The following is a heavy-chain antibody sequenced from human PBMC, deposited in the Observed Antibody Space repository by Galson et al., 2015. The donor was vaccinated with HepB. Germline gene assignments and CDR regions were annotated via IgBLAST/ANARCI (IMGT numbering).Heavy chain of an antibody. J-gene: IGHJ4*02. D-gene: IGHD3-16*02. Sequence: SETLSLTCTVSGGSISSYYWSWIRQPPGKGLEWIGYIYYSGSTNYNPSLKSRVTISVDTSKNQFSLKLSSVTAADTAVYYCARERTTAFGGVIVDYYFDYWGQGTLVTVSS. CDR2: IYYSGST. CDR3: ARERTTAFGGVIVDYYFDY. V-gene: IGHV4-59*01. CDR1: GGSISSYY.